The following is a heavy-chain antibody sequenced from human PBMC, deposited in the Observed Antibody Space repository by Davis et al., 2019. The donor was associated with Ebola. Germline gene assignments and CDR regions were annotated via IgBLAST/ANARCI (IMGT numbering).Heavy chain of an antibody. Sequence: GESLKISCAASGFTFSNAWMSWVRQAPGKGLEWVGRIKSKTDGGTTDYAAPVKGRFTISRDDSKNTLYLQMNSLKTEDTAVYYCTTGSPSTRYCSGGSCSDFDYWGQGTLVTVSS. V-gene: IGHV3-15*01. CDR2: IKSKTDGGTT. D-gene: IGHD2-15*01. CDR1: GFTFSNAW. J-gene: IGHJ4*02. CDR3: TTGSPSTRYCSGGSCSDFDY.